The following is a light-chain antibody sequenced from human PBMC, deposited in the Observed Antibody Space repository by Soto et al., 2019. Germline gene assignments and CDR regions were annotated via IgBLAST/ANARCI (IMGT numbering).Light chain of an antibody. Sequence: QSALTQPPSVFGAPGQRVTISCTGSSSNIGAGYDVNWYQQLPGTAPKLLIFGDSNRPSGVPDRFSGSKSGTSASLAITGLQAADEADYYCQSSDSRLSGSDVFGTGTKLTVL. CDR1: SSNIGAGYD. CDR3: QSSDSRLSGSDV. V-gene: IGLV1-40*01. CDR2: GDS. J-gene: IGLJ1*01.